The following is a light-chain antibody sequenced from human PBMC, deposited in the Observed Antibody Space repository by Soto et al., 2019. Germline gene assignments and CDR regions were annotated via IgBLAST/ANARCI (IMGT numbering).Light chain of an antibody. V-gene: IGKV1-5*03. CDR1: QSISSW. Sequence: DIQMTQSPSTLSASVGDRVTITCRASQSISSWLAWYQQKPGKAPKLLIYKASSLESGVPSRFSGSGSGTEFTLTISSLQPDDFATYYCQQYNSYSPPETFGQRTKVEIK. CDR2: KAS. J-gene: IGKJ1*01. CDR3: QQYNSYSPPET.